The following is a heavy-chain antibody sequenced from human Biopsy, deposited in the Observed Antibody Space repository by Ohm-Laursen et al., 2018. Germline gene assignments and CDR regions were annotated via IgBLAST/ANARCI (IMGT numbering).Heavy chain of an antibody. CDR1: GYTLTDLS. Sequence: GSSVKVSCKVSGYTLTDLSMHWVRQAPGKGLEWMGGFAPENGKTIYAQKFQGRVTMTRDTSTSTVYMELSSLRSEDTAVYYCAVPYYYNYGLDVWGRGTTVTVSS. J-gene: IGHJ6*02. CDR2: FAPENGKT. V-gene: IGHV1-24*01. CDR3: AVPYYYNYGLDV.